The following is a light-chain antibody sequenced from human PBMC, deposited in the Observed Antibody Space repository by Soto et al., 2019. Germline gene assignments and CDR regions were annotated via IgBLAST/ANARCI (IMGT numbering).Light chain of an antibody. V-gene: IGLV2-14*01. CDR3: SSYTSSSTPFYV. CDR2: DVS. J-gene: IGLJ1*01. Sequence: QSALNQPASVSGSPGQSITISCTGTSSDVGGYNYVSWYQQHPGKAPKLMIYDVSNRPSGVSNRFSGSKSGNTASLPISGLQAEDEADYYCSSYTSSSTPFYVFGTGTKVTVL. CDR1: SSDVGGYNY.